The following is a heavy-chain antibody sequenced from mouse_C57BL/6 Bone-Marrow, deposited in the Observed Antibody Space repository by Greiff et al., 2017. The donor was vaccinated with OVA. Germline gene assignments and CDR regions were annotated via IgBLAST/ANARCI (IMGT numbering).Heavy chain of an antibody. CDR3: ARMSWGWPSMDY. V-gene: IGHV1-7*01. CDR1: GYTFTSYW. D-gene: IGHD2-3*01. Sequence: QVQLQQSGAELAKPGASVKLSCKASGYTFTSYWMHWVKQRPGQGLEWIGYINPSSGYTKYNQKFKDKATLTADKDSRTAYMQMSSLTYEDSAVDYCARMSWGWPSMDYWGQGTSVTVSS. J-gene: IGHJ4*01. CDR2: INPSSGYT.